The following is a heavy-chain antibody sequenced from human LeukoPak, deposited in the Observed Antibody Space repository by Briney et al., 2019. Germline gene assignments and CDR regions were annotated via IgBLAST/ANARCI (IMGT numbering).Heavy chain of an antibody. J-gene: IGHJ4*02. CDR2: ISWNSGAI. D-gene: IGHD6-13*01. CDR1: GFTFGDYA. V-gene: IGHV3-9*03. CDR3: AKDAAAAPYYFDY. Sequence: PGRSLRLSCVASGFTFGDYAMHWVRQAPWKGLEWVSTISWNSGAIGCADSVKGRFTISRDNAKNSLYLQMNSLRTEDMALYYCAKDAAAAPYYFDYWGQGTLVTVSS.